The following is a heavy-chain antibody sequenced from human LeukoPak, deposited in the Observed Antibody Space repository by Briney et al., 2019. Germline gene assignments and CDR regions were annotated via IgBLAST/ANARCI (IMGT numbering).Heavy chain of an antibody. Sequence: EASETLSLTCTVSGGSISSGSYYWGWIRQPAGKGLEWIGRIYTSGGTNYNPSLNSGVTISVDTSKNHFSLKLSSVTAADTAVYYCARTPAGDSDAFDIWGQGTMVTVSS. CDR1: GGSISSGSYY. J-gene: IGHJ3*02. V-gene: IGHV4-61*02. D-gene: IGHD1-26*01. CDR2: IYTSGGT. CDR3: ARTPAGDSDAFDI.